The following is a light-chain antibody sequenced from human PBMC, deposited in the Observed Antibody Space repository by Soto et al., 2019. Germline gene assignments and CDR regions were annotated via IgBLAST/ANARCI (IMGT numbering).Light chain of an antibody. CDR3: QRYNWYPYS. V-gene: IGKV1-5*03. CDR2: RAS. J-gene: IGKJ2*03. CDR1: QSISSW. Sequence: DIQMTQSPSTLSASVGDRVTITCRASQSISSWLAWYQQKPGEAPKLLIYRASILESGVTSRFSGSGSGTEFTLTISSLHADDFATYYCQRYNWYPYSFSQGPKLEIK.